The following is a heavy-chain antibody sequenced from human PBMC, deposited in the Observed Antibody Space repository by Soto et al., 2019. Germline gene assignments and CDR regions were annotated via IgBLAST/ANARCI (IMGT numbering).Heavy chain of an antibody. J-gene: IGHJ5*02. D-gene: IGHD2-15*01. CDR2: MFYSGAT. V-gene: IGHV4-39*01. CDR1: GGSISDISYC. CDR3: ARHKSGSDWLDP. Sequence: PSETLSVTCTVSGGSISDISYCWGWIRQPPGKGLQWIGCMFYSGATYYNPSLKNRVTLSVDTSNNEFSLKLGSVTAPDTAVYYCARHKSGSDWLDPWGHGTLVTVSS.